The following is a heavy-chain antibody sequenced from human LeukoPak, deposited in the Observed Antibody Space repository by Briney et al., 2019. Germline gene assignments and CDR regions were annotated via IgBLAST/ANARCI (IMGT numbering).Heavy chain of an antibody. J-gene: IGHJ6*03. D-gene: IGHD3-16*02. V-gene: IGHV3-48*01. CDR2: ISSGSSTI. CDR3: ARDSTRRLGELSSFRHNYYYYMGV. CDR1: GFTFSSYS. Sequence: PGGSLRLSCAASGFTFSSYSMNWVRQAPGKGLEWVSYISSGSSTIYYADSVKGRFTISRDNAKNSLYLQMNSLRAEDTAVYYCARDSTRRLGELSSFRHNYYYYMGVWGKGTTVTVSS.